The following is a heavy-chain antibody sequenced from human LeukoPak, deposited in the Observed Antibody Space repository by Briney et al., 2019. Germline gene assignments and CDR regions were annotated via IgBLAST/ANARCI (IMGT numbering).Heavy chain of an antibody. J-gene: IGHJ4*02. CDR3: ASEAGGYCSGGSCYRALGY. D-gene: IGHD2-15*01. Sequence: ASVKVSCKASGYTFTSYYMHWVRQAPGQGLEWMGIINPSGGSTSYAQKLQGRVTMTTDTSTSTAYMELRSLRSDDTAVYYCASEAGGYCSGGSCYRALGYWGQGTLVTVSS. CDR1: GYTFTSYY. V-gene: IGHV1-46*01. CDR2: INPSGGST.